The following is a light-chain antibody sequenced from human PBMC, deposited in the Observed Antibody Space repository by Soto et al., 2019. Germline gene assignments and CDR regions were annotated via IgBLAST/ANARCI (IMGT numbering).Light chain of an antibody. CDR2: INNGGSH. CDR3: QTWDTGIWV. V-gene: IGLV4-69*02. Sequence: QLVLTQSPSASASLGASVKLTCTLDSGHSGYAIVWHQQKPEKGPRYLMRINNGGSHSRGVGIPDRFSGSSSGTERYLTISSLQSEDEADYYCQTWDTGIWVFGGGTKLTVL. J-gene: IGLJ3*02. CDR1: SGHSGYA.